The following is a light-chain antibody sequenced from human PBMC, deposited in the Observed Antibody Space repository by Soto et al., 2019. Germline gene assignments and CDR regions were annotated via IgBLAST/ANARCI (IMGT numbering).Light chain of an antibody. V-gene: IGKV3-11*01. CDR2: DAS. CDR3: QQRSNWPIT. CDR1: QSVKSS. J-gene: IGKJ5*01. Sequence: ESVLMQSRPTLSLSPGERATLSCRASQSVKSSYLAWHQQTPGQAPRLLLYDASNRATGIPARFSGSGSGTDFTLTISSLEPEDFAVYYCQQRSNWPITFGQGTRLEIK.